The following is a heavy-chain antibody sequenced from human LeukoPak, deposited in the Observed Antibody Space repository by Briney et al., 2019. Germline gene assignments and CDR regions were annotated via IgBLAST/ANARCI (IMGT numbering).Heavy chain of an antibody. CDR2: ITASGTDT. CDR1: GFSVSTYP. V-gene: IGHV3-23*01. Sequence: PGGSLRLSCTASGFSVSTYPMAWVRPAPGKGPQWVSTITASGTDTFYTDSVKGRFTISRDNSKNTLSLQMTGLRAEDTALYYGAKSTSGSLNDYWGQGTLVTVSS. D-gene: IGHD5-12*01. CDR3: AKSTSGSLNDY. J-gene: IGHJ4*02.